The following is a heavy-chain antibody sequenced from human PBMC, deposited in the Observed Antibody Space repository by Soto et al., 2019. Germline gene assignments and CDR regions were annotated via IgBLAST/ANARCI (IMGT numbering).Heavy chain of an antibody. D-gene: IGHD1-20*01. J-gene: IGHJ6*04. CDR2: MSYDGSSK. CDR3: AKASITGTNYYYYGMDV. CDR1: GFSFSIYG. V-gene: IGHV3-30*18. Sequence: PGGSLRLSCAASGFSFSIYGMHWCRQAPGKGLEWVAVMSYDGSSKYYADSVKGRFTISRDNSKNTLSLQMISLRAEDTAVYYCAKASITGTNYYYYGMDVWGKGTTVTVSS.